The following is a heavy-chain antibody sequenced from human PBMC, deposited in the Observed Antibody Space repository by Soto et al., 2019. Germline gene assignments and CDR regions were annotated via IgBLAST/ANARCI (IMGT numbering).Heavy chain of an antibody. D-gene: IGHD3-10*01. CDR3: ALMVRGAWYNWFDP. J-gene: IGHJ5*02. CDR2: INHSGST. CDR1: GGSFSGYY. Sequence: PSETLSLTCSVYGGSFSGYYWSGIRQPPGKGLEWIGEINHSGSTNYNPSLKSRVTISVDTSKNQFSLKLSSVTAADTAVYYCALMVRGAWYNWFDPWGQGTLVTVSS. V-gene: IGHV4-34*01.